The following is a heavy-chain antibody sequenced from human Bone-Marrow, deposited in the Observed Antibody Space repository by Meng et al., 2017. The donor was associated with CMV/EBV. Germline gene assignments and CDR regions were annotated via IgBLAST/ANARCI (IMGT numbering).Heavy chain of an antibody. V-gene: IGHV1-2*02. CDR1: GYTFTGYY. Sequence: ASVKVSCKASGYTFTGYYMHWVRQAPGQGLEWMGWINPNSGGTNYAQKFQGRVTMTRDTSISTAYMELSRLRSDDTAAYYCAEGSAEYSSTFDPWGQGTLVTVSS. D-gene: IGHD6-6*01. CDR2: INPNSGGT. CDR3: AEGSAEYSSTFDP. J-gene: IGHJ5*02.